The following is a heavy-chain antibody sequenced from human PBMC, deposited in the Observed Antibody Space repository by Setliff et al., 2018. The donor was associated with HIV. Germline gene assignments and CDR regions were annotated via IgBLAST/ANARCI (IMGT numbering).Heavy chain of an antibody. V-gene: IGHV1-18*01. CDR2: ISAYNGNT. J-gene: IGHJ6*02. CDR3: AREPGIAAAGYGMDV. D-gene: IGHD6-13*01. Sequence: ASVKVSCKASGNTFSSYGITRVRQAPGQGLEWMGWISAYNGNTNYAQKLQGRVTMTTDTSTSTAYMELRSLRSDDTAVYYCAREPGIAAAGYGMDVWGQGTTVTVSS. CDR1: GNTFSSYG.